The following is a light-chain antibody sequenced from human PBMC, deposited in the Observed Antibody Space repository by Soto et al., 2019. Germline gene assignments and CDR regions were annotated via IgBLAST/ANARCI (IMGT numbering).Light chain of an antibody. V-gene: IGKV3-20*01. CDR2: GTS. J-gene: IGKJ1*01. Sequence: IVLTQSPGTLSLSPGERATLSCRASQSVGTRFLAWYQQLPGQAPRLLIYGTSTRAAGVPDRFIGSGSGTDFSLTISMLEPEDFALYFCQHYASSLRWTCGHGTKVDIK. CDR1: QSVGTRF. CDR3: QHYASSLRWT.